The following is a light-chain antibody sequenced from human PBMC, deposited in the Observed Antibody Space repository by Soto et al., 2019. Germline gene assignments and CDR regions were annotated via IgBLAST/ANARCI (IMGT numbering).Light chain of an antibody. CDR3: QQYGSSPRT. V-gene: IGKV3-20*01. J-gene: IGKJ1*01. CDR2: AAS. Sequence: EIVLTESPGTLSLSPGERATLSCRASQSVKSSYLAWYQQRPGPAPRLLIYAASSRATGIPDRFSGSGSGTDFTLTISRLEPEDFAVYYCQQYGSSPRTFGQGTKVEIK. CDR1: QSVKSSY.